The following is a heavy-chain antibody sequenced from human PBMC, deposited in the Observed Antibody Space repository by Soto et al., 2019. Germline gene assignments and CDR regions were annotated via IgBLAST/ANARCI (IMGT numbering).Heavy chain of an antibody. D-gene: IGHD2-15*01. CDR2: MNTNSGNT. CDR3: ARVGRAPAFNGDGCYSHPYFDS. CDR1: GYTFTSYD. V-gene: IGHV1-8*01. Sequence: QVQLVQSGAEVKKPGASVKVSCKASGYTFTSYDINWVRQVPGQGPEWMGLMNTNSGNTGYAQKVRGRVTMTRDSPISTAYMELSSMRPEDTAVYYCARVGRAPAFNGDGCYSHPYFDSWGQGTLVTVSS. J-gene: IGHJ4*02.